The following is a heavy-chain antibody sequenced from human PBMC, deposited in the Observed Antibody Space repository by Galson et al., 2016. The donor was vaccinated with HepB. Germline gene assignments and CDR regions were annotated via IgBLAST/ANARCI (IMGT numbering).Heavy chain of an antibody. CDR1: GYKFASLW. V-gene: IGHV5-51*01. CDR3: ARRGTDNGLDC. Sequence: QSGAEVKEPGESLRISCETSGYKFASLWIAWVRQKPGKGLEWMGKIYPGDSDTKYNPAFQGLAIISADKSINTTFLQRSSLRASDTAIYYCARRGTDNGLDCWGQGTPVSVS. CDR2: IYPGDSDT. J-gene: IGHJ4*02. D-gene: IGHD2-8*01.